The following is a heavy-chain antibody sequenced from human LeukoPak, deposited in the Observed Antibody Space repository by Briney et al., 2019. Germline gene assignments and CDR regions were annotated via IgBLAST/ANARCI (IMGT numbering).Heavy chain of an antibody. J-gene: IGHJ4*02. CDR1: GGSISSYY. V-gene: IGHV4-59*06. CDR2: IYYSGST. CDR3: ARALSTVTYFDY. Sequence: SETLSLICTVSGGSISSYYWSWIRQHLGKGLEWIGYIYYSGSTYYNPSLKSRVTISVDTSKNQFSLKLSSVTAADTAVYYCARALSTVTYFDYWGQGSLVTVSS. D-gene: IGHD4-17*01.